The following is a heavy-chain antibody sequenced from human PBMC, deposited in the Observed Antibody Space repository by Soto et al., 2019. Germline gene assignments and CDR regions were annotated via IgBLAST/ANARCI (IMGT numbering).Heavy chain of an antibody. CDR3: ARHATATVTRNWFDP. Sequence: QLQLQESGPGLVKPSETLSLTCTVSGGSISSSSYYWGWIRQPPGKGLEWIGSIYYSGSTYYNPSLKSRVTISVDTSKNQFSLKLSSVTAADPAVYYCARHATATVTRNWFDPWGQGTLVTVSS. V-gene: IGHV4-39*01. CDR2: IYYSGST. D-gene: IGHD4-17*01. CDR1: GGSISSSSYY. J-gene: IGHJ5*02.